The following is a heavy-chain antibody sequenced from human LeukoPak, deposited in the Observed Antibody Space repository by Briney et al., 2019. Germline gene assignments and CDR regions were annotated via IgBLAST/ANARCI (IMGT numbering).Heavy chain of an antibody. D-gene: IGHD3-10*01. Sequence: SETLSLTCTVSGDSISSDAYYWTWVRQYPGTGLEWIGYISHIRTTYNNPSLKSRVSISVDTSRNQLSLRLTSVTAADTAVYYCARGVQGWFAPWGQGTLVTVSS. J-gene: IGHJ5*02. CDR2: ISHIRTT. CDR1: GDSISSDAYY. V-gene: IGHV4-31*03. CDR3: ARGVQGWFAP.